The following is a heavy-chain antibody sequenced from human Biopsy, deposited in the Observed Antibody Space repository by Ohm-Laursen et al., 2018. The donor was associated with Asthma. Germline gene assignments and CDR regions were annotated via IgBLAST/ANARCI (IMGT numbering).Heavy chain of an antibody. Sequence: SLRLSCAASGFTFSTSWMTWVRQAPGKGLEWVANIKEDGSEKNYVDSVKGRFTISGDNAKNSLYLQMQSLRPEDTAFYYCAKSADYYDSTDYLDFWGRGTLVTVSS. CDR2: IKEDGSEK. CDR3: AKSADYYDSTDYLDF. CDR1: GFTFSTSW. V-gene: IGHV3-7*05. D-gene: IGHD3-22*01. J-gene: IGHJ4*01.